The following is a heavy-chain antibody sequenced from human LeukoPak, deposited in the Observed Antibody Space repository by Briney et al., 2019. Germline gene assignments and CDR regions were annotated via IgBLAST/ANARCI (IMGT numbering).Heavy chain of an antibody. CDR1: TFTINTYH. D-gene: IGHD5-18*01. CDR2: PDYSGTN. V-gene: IGHV4-59*01. CDR3: ARGRKYTSGYRVTELGSGYSDY. J-gene: IGHJ4*02. Sequence: SVNLSLNCSVSTFTINTYHWNCHRPPQGLELKGMGNPDYSGTNYSKHSLNTRPSTSVNTSKNQFSLKLSSVAAADTAVYYCARGRKYTSGYRVTELGSGYSDYWGQGTLVTVSS.